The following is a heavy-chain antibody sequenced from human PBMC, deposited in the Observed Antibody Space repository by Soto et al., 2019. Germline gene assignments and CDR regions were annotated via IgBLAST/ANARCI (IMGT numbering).Heavy chain of an antibody. J-gene: IGHJ1*01. CDR1: GYTFTSFG. CDR3: ARDNYDSSGRYLAEYRQH. D-gene: IGHD3-22*01. V-gene: IGHV1-18*04. CDR2: IYPYNGNT. Sequence: ASVKLSCKASGYTFTSFGFSWVRQAPGQGLEWMGWIYPYNGNTNYAPKFQGRVTMTTDTSTNTAYMDLRSLRSDDTAVYYCARDNYDSSGRYLAEYRQHCG.